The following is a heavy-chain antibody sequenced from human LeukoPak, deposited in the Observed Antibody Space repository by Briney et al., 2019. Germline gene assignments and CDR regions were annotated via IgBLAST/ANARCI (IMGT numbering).Heavy chain of an antibody. D-gene: IGHD7-27*01. CDR2: VYYSGSS. Sequence: PSETLSLTCTVSGGFITAYYWSWIRQPPGKGLEWIGYVYYSGSSEYNPSLRSRITTSLEKSKQQFSLNLTSVTAADTAIYYCASNTGTVFDYWGQGALVTVSS. J-gene: IGHJ4*02. CDR3: ASNTGTVFDY. V-gene: IGHV4-59*01. CDR1: GGFITAYY.